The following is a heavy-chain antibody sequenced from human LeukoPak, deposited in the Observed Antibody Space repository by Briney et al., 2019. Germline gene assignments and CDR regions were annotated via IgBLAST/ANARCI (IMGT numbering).Heavy chain of an antibody. Sequence: GGSLRLSCAASGFTFSSYAMSWVRQAPGKGLEWVSVIGGSGDSTYYADSVKGRFTISRDNSKNTLYLQMNSLRAEDTAIYYCAKGYFDSGGYYYAYLGIYDYWGQGTLVTVSS. J-gene: IGHJ4*02. V-gene: IGHV3-23*01. CDR1: GFTFSSYA. CDR3: AKGYFDSGGYYYAYLGIYDY. CDR2: IGGSGDST. D-gene: IGHD3-22*01.